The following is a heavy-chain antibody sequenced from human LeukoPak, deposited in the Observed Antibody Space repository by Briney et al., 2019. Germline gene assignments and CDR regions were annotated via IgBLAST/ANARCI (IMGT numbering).Heavy chain of an antibody. D-gene: IGHD3-10*01. J-gene: IGHJ4*02. Sequence: PSETLSLTCTVSGXSISSQYWSLIRQPPGKGQEWIGYIYYSGITKYSPSLKSRVTISVDTSKNQFSLRLTSVTAADTAVYYCARTSYHYNSGDYGWYFDYWGQGTLVTVSA. CDR3: ARTSYHYNSGDYGWYFDY. CDR1: GXSISSQY. V-gene: IGHV4-59*11. CDR2: IYYSGIT.